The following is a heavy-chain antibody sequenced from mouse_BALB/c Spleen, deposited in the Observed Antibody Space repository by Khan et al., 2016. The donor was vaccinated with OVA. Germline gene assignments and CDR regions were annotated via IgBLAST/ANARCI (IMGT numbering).Heavy chain of an antibody. CDR3: ARGAGTTYGMDD. D-gene: IGHD4-1*01. CDR2: FLPGSDTI. J-gene: IGHJ4*01. Sequence: QVQLKESGAELMKPGASVKISCKSTGYTFRNYWIEWVQQRPGHGLEWIGEFLPGSDTIHHNEKFKGKATFTADPSSNTAYIQLSSLTSEDSSVSYCARGAGTTYGMDDWGQGTSVTVSS. CDR1: GYTFRNYW. V-gene: IGHV1-9*01.